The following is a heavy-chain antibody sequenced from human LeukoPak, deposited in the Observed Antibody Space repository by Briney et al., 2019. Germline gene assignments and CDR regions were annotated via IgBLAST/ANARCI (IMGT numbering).Heavy chain of an antibody. CDR1: GYTFTDYY. J-gene: IGHJ4*02. V-gene: IGHV1-69-2*01. CDR2: VDPEDGET. D-gene: IGHD6-13*01. CDR3: ATLGYSSWFDY. Sequence: ASVKVSCKASGYTFTDYYMHWVQQAPGKGLEWMGLVDPEDGETIYAEKFQGRVTITADTSTDTAYMELSSLRSEDTAVYYCATLGYSSWFDYWGQGTLVTVSS.